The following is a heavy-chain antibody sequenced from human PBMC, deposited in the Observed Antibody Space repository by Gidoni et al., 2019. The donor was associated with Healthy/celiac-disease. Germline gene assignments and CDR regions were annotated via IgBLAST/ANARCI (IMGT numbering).Heavy chain of an antibody. J-gene: IGHJ4*02. CDR1: GFTLSSYS. V-gene: IGHV3-48*01. D-gene: IGHD2-2*01. Sequence: EVQQVESGGGLVQPGGSLRLSCAAAGFTLSSYSMNWVRQAPGKGLEWVSYISSSSSTIYYADSVKGRFTISRDNAKNSLYLQMNSLRAEDTAVYYCARGCSSTSCYVDYWGQGTLVTVSS. CDR2: ISSSSSTI. CDR3: ARGCSSTSCYVDY.